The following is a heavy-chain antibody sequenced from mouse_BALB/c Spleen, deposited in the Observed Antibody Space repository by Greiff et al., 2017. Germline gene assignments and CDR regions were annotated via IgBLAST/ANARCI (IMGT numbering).Heavy chain of an antibody. CDR1: GYAFSSYW. CDR3: ARSGFFYYGSSYGY. V-gene: IGHV1-80*01. J-gene: IGHJ2*01. D-gene: IGHD1-1*01. Sequence: QVQLQQSGAELVRPGSSVKISCKASGYAFSSYWMNWVKQRPGQGLEWIGQIYPGDGDTNYNGKFKGKATLTADKSSSTAYMQLSSLTSEDSAVYFCARSGFFYYGSSYGYWGQGTTLTVSS. CDR2: IYPGDGDT.